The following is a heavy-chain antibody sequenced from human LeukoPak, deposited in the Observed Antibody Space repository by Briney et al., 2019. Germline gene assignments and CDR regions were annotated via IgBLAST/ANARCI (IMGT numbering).Heavy chain of an antibody. D-gene: IGHD2-21*02. CDR1: GFTFSSYG. Sequence: GGFLRLSCAASGFTFSSYGMHWVRQAPGKGLEWVAVISYDGSNKYYADSVKGRFTISRDNSKNTLYLQMNSLRAEDTAVYYCAKDRRVLGLVTVLIDYWGQGTLVTVSS. CDR3: AKDRRVLGLVTVLIDY. J-gene: IGHJ4*02. CDR2: ISYDGSNK. V-gene: IGHV3-30*18.